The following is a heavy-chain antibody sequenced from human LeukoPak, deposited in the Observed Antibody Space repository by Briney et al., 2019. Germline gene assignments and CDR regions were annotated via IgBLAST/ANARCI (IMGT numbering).Heavy chain of an antibody. CDR2: ISSGSSYI. CDR3: ARDGDPIDYDILTGYSAFDI. V-gene: IGHV3-21*01. D-gene: IGHD3-9*01. CDR1: GFTFSSYS. J-gene: IGHJ3*02. Sequence: PGGSLRPSCAASGFTFSSYSMNWVRQAPGKGLEWVSSISSGSSYIYYADSVKGRFTIPRDNAKNSLYLQMNSLRAEDTAVYYCARDGDPIDYDILTGYSAFDIWGQGTMVTVSS.